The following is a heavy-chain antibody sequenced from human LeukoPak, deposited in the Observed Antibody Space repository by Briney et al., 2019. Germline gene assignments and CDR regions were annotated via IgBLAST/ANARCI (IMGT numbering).Heavy chain of an antibody. CDR3: ARDWSKSNWSYYYYGMDV. CDR1: GGTFSNYA. Sequence: SVKVSCKASGGTFSNYAISWVRQAPGQGLEWMGGIIPIFGTANYAQKFQGRVTITADESTSTAYMELSSLRSEDTAVYYCARDWSKSNWSYYYYGMDVWGQGTTVTVSS. V-gene: IGHV1-69*13. D-gene: IGHD1-20*01. J-gene: IGHJ6*02. CDR2: IIPIFGTA.